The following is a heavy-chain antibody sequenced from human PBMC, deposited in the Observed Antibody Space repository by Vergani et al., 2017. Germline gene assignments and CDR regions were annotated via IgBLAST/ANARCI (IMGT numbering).Heavy chain of an antibody. CDR1: GYTFTSYA. CDR2: INAGNGIT. D-gene: IGHD6-19*01. CDR3: ARDWYSSGRIAFDI. Sequence: QVQLVQSGAEVKKPGASVKVSCKASGYTFTSYAMHWVRQAPGQRLEWMGWINAGNGITKYSQKFQGRVTITRDTSASTAYMELSSLRSEDTAVYYCARDWYSSGRIAFDIWGQGTMVTVSS. J-gene: IGHJ3*02. V-gene: IGHV1-3*01.